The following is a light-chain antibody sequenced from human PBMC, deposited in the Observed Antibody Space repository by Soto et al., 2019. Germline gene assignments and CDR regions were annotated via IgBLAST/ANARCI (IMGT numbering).Light chain of an antibody. CDR3: QQFGNSPWT. V-gene: IGKV3-11*01. CDR2: DAS. Sequence: EIVLTQSPATLSLSLGERATLSCRASQSVGNSLAWYQQMSGQAPRLLIYDASNRATGIPARFSGSGSGTDFTLTISRLEPEDFAVYFCQQFGNSPWTFGQGTKVDIK. J-gene: IGKJ1*01. CDR1: QSVGNS.